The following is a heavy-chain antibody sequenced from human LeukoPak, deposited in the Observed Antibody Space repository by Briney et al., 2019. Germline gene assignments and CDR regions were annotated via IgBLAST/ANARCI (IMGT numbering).Heavy chain of an antibody. CDR2: IDWDDDK. Sequence: SGPTLVNPTDPLRLTFTISGFSLITSGMCVSWIRQPPGKALEWLARIDWDDDKYYSTSLKTRLTISKDTSKNQVVLTMTNMDPVDTDTYYCALLSKVGASLDYWGQGTLVTVSS. J-gene: IGHJ4*02. CDR3: ALLSKVGASLDY. V-gene: IGHV2-70*11. CDR1: GFSLITSGMC. D-gene: IGHD1-26*01.